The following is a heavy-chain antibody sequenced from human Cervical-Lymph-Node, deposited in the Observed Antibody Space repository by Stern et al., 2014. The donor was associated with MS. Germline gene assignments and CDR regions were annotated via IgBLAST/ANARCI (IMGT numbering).Heavy chain of an antibody. J-gene: IGHJ5*02. Sequence: VQLVESGAEETKPGSSVKVSCKASGGTFSKFPSSWVRQAPGQGLEWMGVIFPVFGTPTYAQDFRGRVTITADVSTSTVYMELSSLRSDDTAVYYCALSSETSDRWYSLGYDLWGQGTLVTVSS. CDR2: IFPVFGTP. CDR1: GGTFSKFP. CDR3: ALSSETSDRWYSLGYDL. V-gene: IGHV1-69*01. D-gene: IGHD6-13*01.